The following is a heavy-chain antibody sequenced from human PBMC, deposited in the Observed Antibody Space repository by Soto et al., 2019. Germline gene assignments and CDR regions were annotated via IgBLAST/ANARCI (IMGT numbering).Heavy chain of an antibody. Sequence: GESLKMSCKASGYTFTSYWIAWVRQMPGKGLEWMGIIYPGDSDTRYSPSFQGQVSISVDKSISTAYLQWSSLKSSDTAIYYCARHTHPGSSAYGIDYWGQGTLVTVSS. CDR2: IYPGDSDT. J-gene: IGHJ4*02. CDR3: ARHTHPGSSAYGIDY. CDR1: GYTFTSYW. V-gene: IGHV5-51*01. D-gene: IGHD6-6*01.